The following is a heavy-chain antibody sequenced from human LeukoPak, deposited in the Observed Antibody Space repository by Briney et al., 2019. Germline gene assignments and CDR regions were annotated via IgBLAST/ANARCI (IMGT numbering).Heavy chain of an antibody. V-gene: IGHV4-30-2*01. D-gene: IGHD2-21*02. Sequence: SQTLSLTCAVSGGSISSGGYSWSWIRQPPGKGLEWIGYIYHSGSTYYNPSLKGRVTISVDRSKNQFSLKLSSVTAADTAVYYCARAVKEYCGGDCYSEYFDYWGQGTLVTVSS. J-gene: IGHJ4*02. CDR2: IYHSGST. CDR3: ARAVKEYCGGDCYSEYFDY. CDR1: GGSISSGGYS.